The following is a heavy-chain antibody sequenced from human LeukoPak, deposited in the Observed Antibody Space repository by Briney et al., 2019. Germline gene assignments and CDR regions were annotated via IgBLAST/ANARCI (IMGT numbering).Heavy chain of an antibody. CDR2: IYHSGST. J-gene: IGHJ6*04. V-gene: IGHV4-38-2*02. Sequence: SETLSLTCTVSGYSISSGYYWGWIRQPPGKGLEWIGSIYHSGSTYYSPSLKSRVTISVDTSKNQFSLKLSSVTAADTAVYYCAADPRSLDTNTPSYPLDVWGKGTTVTVSS. CDR1: GYSISSGYY. CDR3: AADPRSLDTNTPSYPLDV. D-gene: IGHD3-16*02.